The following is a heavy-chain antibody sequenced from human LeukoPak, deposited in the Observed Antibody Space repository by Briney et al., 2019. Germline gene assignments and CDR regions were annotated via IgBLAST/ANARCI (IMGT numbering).Heavy chain of an antibody. CDR3: ARDPRTTVTTDDAFDI. V-gene: IGHV3-21*01. CDR1: GFTFSSYS. CDR2: ISSSSSYI. J-gene: IGHJ3*02. Sequence: GGSLRLSCAASGFTFSSYSMNWVRQAPGQGLEWVSSISSSSSYIYYADSVKGRFTISRDNAKNSLYLQMNRLRAEDTAVYYCARDPRTTVTTDDAFDIWGQGKMVTVSS. D-gene: IGHD4-17*01.